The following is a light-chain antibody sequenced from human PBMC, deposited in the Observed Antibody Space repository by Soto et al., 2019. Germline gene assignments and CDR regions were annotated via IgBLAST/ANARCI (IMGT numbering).Light chain of an antibody. Sequence: SYELTQAPSVSVSPGQTASITCSGDKLGNKYACWYQQKPGQSPVLVIYKDSRRPSGIPERFSGSNSGNTATLTISGTQAMDEADYYCQVWDRYTRFFGGGPKLTVL. J-gene: IGLJ2*01. CDR2: KDS. V-gene: IGLV3-1*01. CDR3: QVWDRYTRF. CDR1: KLGNKY.